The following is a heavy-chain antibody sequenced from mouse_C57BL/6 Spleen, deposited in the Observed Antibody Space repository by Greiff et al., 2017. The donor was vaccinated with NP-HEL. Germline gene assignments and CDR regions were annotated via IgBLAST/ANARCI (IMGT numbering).Heavy chain of an antibody. V-gene: IGHV5-4*01. Sequence: DVQLVESGGGLVKPGGSLKLSCAASGFTFSSYAMSWVRQTPEKRLEWVATISDGGSYTYYPDNVKGRFTISRDNAKNNLYLQMSHLKSEDTAMYYCARDHYHGFDYWGQGTTLTVSS. CDR3: ARDHYHGFDY. CDR2: ISDGGSYT. D-gene: IGHD1-2*01. CDR1: GFTFSSYA. J-gene: IGHJ2*01.